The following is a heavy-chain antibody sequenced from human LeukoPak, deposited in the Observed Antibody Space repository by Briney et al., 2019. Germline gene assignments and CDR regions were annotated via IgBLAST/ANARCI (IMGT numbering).Heavy chain of an antibody. Sequence: ASVKVSCKASGYTFTSYDINWVRQATGQGLEWMGRINPNSGGTNYAQKFQGRVTMTRDTSISTAYMELSRLRSDDTAVYYCASVKTGYSSGWYRPFDYWGQGTLVTVSS. CDR1: GYTFTSYD. CDR2: INPNSGGT. V-gene: IGHV1-2*06. D-gene: IGHD6-19*01. CDR3: ASVKTGYSSGWYRPFDY. J-gene: IGHJ4*02.